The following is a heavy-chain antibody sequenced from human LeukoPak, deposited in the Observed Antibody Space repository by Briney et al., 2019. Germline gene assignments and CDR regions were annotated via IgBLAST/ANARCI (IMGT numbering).Heavy chain of an antibody. V-gene: IGHV3-21*01. Sequence: GGSLRLSCAASGFTFSSYSINWVRQAPGKGLEWVSSISSSSSYIYYADSVKGRFTISRDNAKNSLYLQMNSLRAEDTAVYYCARNPGIVVVPAATPGGYFDYWGQGTLVTVSS. D-gene: IGHD2-2*01. J-gene: IGHJ4*02. CDR3: ARNPGIVVVPAATPGGYFDY. CDR2: ISSSSSYI. CDR1: GFTFSSYS.